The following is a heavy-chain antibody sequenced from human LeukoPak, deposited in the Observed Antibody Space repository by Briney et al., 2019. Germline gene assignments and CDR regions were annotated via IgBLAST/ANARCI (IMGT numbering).Heavy chain of an antibody. CDR2: INHSGST. Sequence: PSETLSLTCAVYGGSFSGYYWSWIRQPPGKGLEWIGEINHSGSTNYNPSLKSRVTISVDTSKNQFSLKLSSVTAADTAVYYCARHYGSGSYYNVRAGRWSGGYYFDYWGQGTLVTVSS. V-gene: IGHV4-34*01. D-gene: IGHD3-10*01. CDR1: GGSFSGYY. CDR3: ARHYGSGSYYNVRAGRWSGGYYFDY. J-gene: IGHJ4*02.